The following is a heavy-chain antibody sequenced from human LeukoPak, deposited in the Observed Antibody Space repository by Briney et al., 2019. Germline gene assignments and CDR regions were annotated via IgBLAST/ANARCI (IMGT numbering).Heavy chain of an antibody. CDR1: RFTFNNYA. D-gene: IGHD2-2*01. CDR3: ARDPKVVVAYYYGMDV. V-gene: IGHV3-23*01. Sequence: GGSLRLSCAAARFTFNNYAMSWVRQAPGKGLKWVSGISSGGSTYYADSVKGRFTISRDNSKNTLYLQMNSLRAEDTAVYYCARDPKVVVAYYYGMDVWGQGTTVTVSS. J-gene: IGHJ6*02. CDR2: ISSGGST.